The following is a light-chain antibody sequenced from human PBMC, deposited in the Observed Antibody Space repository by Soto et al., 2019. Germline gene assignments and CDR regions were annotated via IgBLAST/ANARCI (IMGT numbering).Light chain of an antibody. CDR1: QSVLYSSNNKNY. CDR2: WAS. Sequence: DIVMTQSPDSLAVSLGERATINCKSSQSVLYSSNNKNYLAWYQQKPGQPPKLLIYWASTRESGVPDRFSGSGSGTDFALTISSLQAEDGAVYYCQQYYSTPPTFGQGTKLEIK. V-gene: IGKV4-1*01. CDR3: QQYYSTPPT. J-gene: IGKJ2*01.